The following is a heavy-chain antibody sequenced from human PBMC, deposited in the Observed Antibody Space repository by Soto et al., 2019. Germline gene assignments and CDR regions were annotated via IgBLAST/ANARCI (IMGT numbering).Heavy chain of an antibody. V-gene: IGHV1-18*04. J-gene: IGHJ6*02. CDR3: ARGGYYDSSGSRNYHYYGLKV. CDR2: VSPYDGKT. D-gene: IGHD3-9*01. CDR1: AYTFSSYG. Sequence: QAQLMQSGAEVKRPGASVKVSCRSSAYTFSSYGITWVRQAPGQGLEWLGWVSPYDGKTNYAPSFQGRVYMSTDTSANTAYMELRSLRVDDTANYSCARGGYYDSSGSRNYHYYGLKVWGQGTTVTVS.